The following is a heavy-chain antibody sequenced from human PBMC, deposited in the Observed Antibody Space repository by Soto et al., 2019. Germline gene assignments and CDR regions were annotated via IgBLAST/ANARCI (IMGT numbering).Heavy chain of an antibody. CDR2: IYYSGST. J-gene: IGHJ5*02. CDR1: GGSISSYY. V-gene: IGHV4-59*01. Sequence: SETLSLTCTVSGGSISSYYWSWIRQPPGRGLEWIGYIYYSGSTNYNPSLKSRVSISVDTSKNQFSLKLTSVTAADTAMYYCARHSRDGDSSYKWFDTWGQGTLVTVSS. D-gene: IGHD4-17*01. CDR3: ARHSRDGDSSYKWFDT.